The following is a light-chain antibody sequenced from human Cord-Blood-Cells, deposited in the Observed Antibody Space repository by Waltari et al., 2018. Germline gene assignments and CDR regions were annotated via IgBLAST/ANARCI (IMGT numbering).Light chain of an antibody. CDR3: SSYTSSSTLVV. V-gene: IGLV2-14*03. Sequence: QSALTQPASVSGSPGKSTTIPCTGPSSDVGGYNYVSWYQQHPGKAPKLMIYDVSNRPSGVSNRFSGSKSGNTASLTISGLQAEDEADYYCSSYTSSSTLVVFGTGTKVTVL. CDR2: DVS. J-gene: IGLJ1*01. CDR1: SSDVGGYNY.